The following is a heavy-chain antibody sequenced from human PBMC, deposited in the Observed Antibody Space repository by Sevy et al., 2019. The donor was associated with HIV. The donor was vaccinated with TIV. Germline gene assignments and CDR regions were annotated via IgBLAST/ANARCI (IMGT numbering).Heavy chain of an antibody. D-gene: IGHD4-17*01. CDR2: ISYDGSNK. CDR1: GFTFSSYA. V-gene: IGHV3-30-3*01. J-gene: IGHJ5*02. Sequence: GGSLRLSCAASGFTFSSYAMHWFRQAPGKGLEWVAVISYDGSNKYYADSVKGRFTISRDNSKNTLSLQMNSLRVEDTALYYCARDQHDYGGNLRAGWFDPWGQGTLVTVSS. CDR3: ARDQHDYGGNLRAGWFDP.